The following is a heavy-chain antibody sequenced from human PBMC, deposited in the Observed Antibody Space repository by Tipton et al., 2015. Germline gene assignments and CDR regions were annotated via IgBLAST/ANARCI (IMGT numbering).Heavy chain of an antibody. D-gene: IGHD4-17*01. CDR2: ISSSSSTI. V-gene: IGHV3-48*01. CDR3: ARPSVTTNYYGMDV. CDR1: GFTFSSYS. Sequence: SLRLSCAASGFTFSSYSMNWVRQAPGKGLEWVSYISSSSSTIYYADSVKGRFTISRDNAKNSLYLQMNSLTAEDTAVYYCARPSVTTNYYGMDVWGQGTTVTVSS. J-gene: IGHJ6*02.